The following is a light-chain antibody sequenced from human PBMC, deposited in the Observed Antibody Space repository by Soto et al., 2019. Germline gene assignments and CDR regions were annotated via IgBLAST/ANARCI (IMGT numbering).Light chain of an antibody. CDR1: NIGSKH. V-gene: IGLV3-21*02. CDR2: DDR. Sequence: SYELTQPPSVSVAPGQTARMTCAGNNIGSKHVHWYQQKPGQAPTLVVYDDRSRPSGIPERLSGSNSGNTATLTISRVEAGDEADYYCQVWDSSSDHVIFGGGTKLTVL. J-gene: IGLJ2*01. CDR3: QVWDSSSDHVI.